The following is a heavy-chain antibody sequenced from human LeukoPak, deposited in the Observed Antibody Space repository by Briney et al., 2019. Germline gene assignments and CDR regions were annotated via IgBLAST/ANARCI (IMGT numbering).Heavy chain of an antibody. CDR1: GGSISSSSYY. D-gene: IGHD5-24*01. V-gene: IGHV4-39*01. Sequence: SETLSLTCTVSGGSISSSSYYWGWIRQPPGKGLEWIGSVYYDGTSYSNPSLTSRAAVFVDTSRDEFSLDLSFVTAADTAVYYCVRHISTNTGYFDSCGQGTLVSVSS. CDR3: VRHISTNTGYFDS. CDR2: VYYDGTS. J-gene: IGHJ4*02.